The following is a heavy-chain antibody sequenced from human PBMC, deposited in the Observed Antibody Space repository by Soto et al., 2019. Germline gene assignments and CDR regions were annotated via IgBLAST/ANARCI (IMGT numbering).Heavy chain of an antibody. CDR3: AHIRRPYSRGWYWYFQH. CDR2: IYWNDDK. Sequence: ESGPTLVNPPQTLPLTCAFSGFSLSTSGVGVGWIRQPPGNALEWLALIYWNDDKRYSPSLKSWLTITKDTSKNQVVLTVTNMDPVETATYYCAHIRRPYSRGWYWYFQHWGEGTLVTV. V-gene: IGHV2-5*01. J-gene: IGHJ1*01. CDR1: GFSLSTSGVG. D-gene: IGHD6-19*01.